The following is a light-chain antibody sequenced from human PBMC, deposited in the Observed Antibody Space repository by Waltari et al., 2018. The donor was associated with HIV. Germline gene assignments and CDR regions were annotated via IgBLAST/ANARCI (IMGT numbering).Light chain of an antibody. V-gene: IGLV2-14*01. CDR3: SSYTGTSTTPP. CDR2: AGS. J-gene: IGLJ2*01. CDR1: TRDIGGYHY. Sequence: QSDLTQPASVSGSPGQSITIPCNGSTRDIGGYHYVSWHPQHPGKAPKLLIFAGSNRPPGFSNRFSGSKSGTTASLTISGLQAEDEAVYYCSSYTGTSTTPPFGGGTKLTVL.